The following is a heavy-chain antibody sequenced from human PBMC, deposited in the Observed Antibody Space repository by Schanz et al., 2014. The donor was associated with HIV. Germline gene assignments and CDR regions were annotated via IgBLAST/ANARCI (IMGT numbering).Heavy chain of an antibody. D-gene: IGHD4-4*01. V-gene: IGHV1-18*01. CDR2: ISTSNGNT. CDR3: AREKTTLNWFDP. CDR1: GYIFTSNG. Sequence: QVQLVQSGAEVKKPGASVRVSCKTSGYIFTSNGISWVRQAPGQGLEWMGWISTSNGNTNYAQKFQGRVTMTTDTSTSTAYMELRSLRSDDPAVYYCAREKTTLNWFDPWGQGTLVTVSS. J-gene: IGHJ5*02.